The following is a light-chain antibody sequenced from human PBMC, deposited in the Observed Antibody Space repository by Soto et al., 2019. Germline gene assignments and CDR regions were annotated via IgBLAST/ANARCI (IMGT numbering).Light chain of an antibody. J-gene: IGKJ1*01. V-gene: IGKV1-5*01. Sequence: DVRINQAPAAVAASEKDRVTITCGASQSISTWLAWYQQKPGKAPKLLIYDASSLESGVPSRFSGSGSGTEFTLTISSLQPDDFATYYCQQYNSYSWTFGQGTKVDI. CDR2: DAS. CDR1: QSISTW. CDR3: QQYNSYSWT.